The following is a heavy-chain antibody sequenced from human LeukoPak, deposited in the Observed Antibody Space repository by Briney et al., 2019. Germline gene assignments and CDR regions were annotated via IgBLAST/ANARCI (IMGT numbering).Heavy chain of an antibody. J-gene: IGHJ4*02. Sequence: ASVKVSCKASGHSFTKFGISWVRQAPGQGLEWMGWISAYNGNTNYAQKLQGRVTMTTDTSTSTAYMELRSLRSDDTAVYYCARDSPYGSNSLRFDYWGQGTLVTVSS. CDR2: ISAYNGNT. V-gene: IGHV1-18*01. D-gene: IGHD6-13*01. CDR1: GHSFTKFG. CDR3: ARDSPYGSNSLRFDY.